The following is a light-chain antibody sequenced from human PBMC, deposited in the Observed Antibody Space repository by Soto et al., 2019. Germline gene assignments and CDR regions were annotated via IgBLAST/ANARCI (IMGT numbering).Light chain of an antibody. CDR3: QQYGSSPPIT. CDR2: GAS. V-gene: IGKV3-20*01. CDR1: QRVSSSY. J-gene: IGKJ5*01. Sequence: EIVLTQSPGTLSLSPGERATLSCRASQRVSSSYLAWYQQKPGQAPRLLIYGASIRATGIPDRFSGSGSGTDFTLTISRLEPEDSAVYYCQQYGSSPPITFGQGTRLEIK.